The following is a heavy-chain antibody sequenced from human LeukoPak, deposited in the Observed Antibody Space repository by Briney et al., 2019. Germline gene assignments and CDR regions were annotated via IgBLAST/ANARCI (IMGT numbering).Heavy chain of an antibody. CDR3: ARDRGYGITDY. Sequence: SETLSLTCTVSGGSISSYYWSWIRQSPGKGLKWIGYNSYSGGSNYNPFLKSRVTTSIDTSKNQFSLTLNSVTAADTAVYYCARDRGYGITDYWGQGTLVIVSS. CDR2: NSYSGGS. V-gene: IGHV4-59*01. CDR1: GGSISSYY. D-gene: IGHD5-12*01. J-gene: IGHJ4*02.